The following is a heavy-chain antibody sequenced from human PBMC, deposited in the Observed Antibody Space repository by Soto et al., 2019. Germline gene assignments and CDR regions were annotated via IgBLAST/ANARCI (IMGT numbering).Heavy chain of an antibody. CDR3: ARDVTGTGYFDY. V-gene: IGHV1-69*13. CDR2: IIPIFGTA. D-gene: IGHD1-7*01. CDR1: GGTFSSYA. J-gene: IGHJ4*02. Sequence: GASVKVSCKASGGTFSSYAISWVRQAPGQGLEWMGGIIPIFGTANYAQKFQGRVTITADESTSTAYMELSSLRSEDTAVYYCARDVTGTGYFDYWGQGTLVTVAS.